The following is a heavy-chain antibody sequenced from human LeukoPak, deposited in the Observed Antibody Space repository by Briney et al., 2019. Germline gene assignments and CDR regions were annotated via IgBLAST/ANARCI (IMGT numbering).Heavy chain of an antibody. CDR1: GFTLSTYS. V-gene: IGHV3-23*01. J-gene: IGHJ4*02. CDR3: DGADF. Sequence: GGSLRLSCAASGFTLSTYSMNWARQAPGKGLEWVSTINYSGGGTYYADSVKGRFTISRDNSKNTLYLQMNSLRADDTAVYYCDGADFWGKGTLVTVSS. CDR2: INYSGGGT.